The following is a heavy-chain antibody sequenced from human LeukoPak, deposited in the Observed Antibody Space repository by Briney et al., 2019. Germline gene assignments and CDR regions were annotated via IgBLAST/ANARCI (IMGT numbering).Heavy chain of an antibody. D-gene: IGHD6-19*01. CDR2: IWYDGSNK. J-gene: IGHJ5*02. V-gene: IGHV3-33*01. CDR3: VRVAVAGNLNNWFDP. CDR1: GSTFSNYG. Sequence: GGSLRLSCAASGSTFSNYGMHWVRQAPGKGLECVAVIWYDGSNKYYADSVKGRFTISRDNSKNTLYLQMNSLRAEDTAVYYCVRVAVAGNLNNWFDPWGQGTLVTVSS.